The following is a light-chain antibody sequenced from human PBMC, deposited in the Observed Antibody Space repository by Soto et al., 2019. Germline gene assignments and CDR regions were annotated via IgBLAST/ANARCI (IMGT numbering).Light chain of an antibody. CDR1: SGDVGGYKF. CDR3: GSYTGSIYV. J-gene: IGLJ1*01. CDR2: EVS. V-gene: IGLV2-14*01. Sequence: QPALTQPASVSGSPGQSITISCTGTSGDVGGYKFVSWYQQHPGKAPKLMIYEVSNRPSGVSSRFSGSKSGNTASLTISGLQAEDEADYYCGSYTGSIYVFGPGTKVTVL.